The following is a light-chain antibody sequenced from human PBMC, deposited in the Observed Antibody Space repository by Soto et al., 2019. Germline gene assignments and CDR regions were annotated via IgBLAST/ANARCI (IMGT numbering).Light chain of an antibody. V-gene: IGLV2-14*01. CDR1: SNDVGAYNY. Sequence: QSALTQPASVAGSPGLSITVSCTGTSNDVGAYNYVSWYQQYLGKAPKLMIYDVSNRPSGVSSRFSGSKSGNTASLTISGLQADDEADYYCSSYTSTNGLIFGGGTKLTVL. CDR2: DVS. CDR3: SSYTSTNGLI. J-gene: IGLJ2*01.